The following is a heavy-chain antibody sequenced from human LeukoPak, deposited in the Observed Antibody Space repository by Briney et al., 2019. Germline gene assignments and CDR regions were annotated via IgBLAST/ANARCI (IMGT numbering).Heavy chain of an antibody. J-gene: IGHJ4*02. Sequence: ASVKVSCKASGYTFSQYGISWVRQAPGQGLEWMGWISGYNGNTNYAQTLQGRVTMTTDTSTSTAYMELRSLRSDDTAVYYCARNRGHRLVGATNYFDYWGQGTLVTVSS. CDR3: ARNRGHRLVGATNYFDY. V-gene: IGHV1-18*04. CDR1: GYTFSQYG. D-gene: IGHD1-26*01. CDR2: ISGYNGNT.